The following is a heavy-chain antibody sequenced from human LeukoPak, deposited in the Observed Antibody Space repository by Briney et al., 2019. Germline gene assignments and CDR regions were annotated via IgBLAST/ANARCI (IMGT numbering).Heavy chain of an antibody. CDR2: IRSDGSNK. V-gene: IGHV3-30*02. Sequence: GGSLRLSCAGSGFSFSSYGMHWVRQAPGKWLEWMAFIRSDGSNKYCADSVKGRFTISRDNSKNTLYLQMNSLRAEDTAVYYCARILDSAWGELGYWGQGTLVTVSS. J-gene: IGHJ4*02. D-gene: IGHD6-19*01. CDR1: GFSFSSYG. CDR3: ARILDSAWGELGY.